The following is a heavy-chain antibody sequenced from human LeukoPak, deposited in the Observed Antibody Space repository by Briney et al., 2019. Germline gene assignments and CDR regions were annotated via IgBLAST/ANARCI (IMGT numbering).Heavy chain of an antibody. V-gene: IGHV3-48*01. J-gene: IGHJ4*02. D-gene: IGHD7-27*01. Sequence: PGGSLRLSCVASGFTFSRNSLNWVRQAPGKGPEWVSYISSRSNVIYYADSVKGRFTISRDNSKNTLYLQMNSLRAEDAAVYYCAKGNWGDCWGQGTLVIVSS. CDR1: GFTFSRNS. CDR2: ISSRSNVI. CDR3: AKGNWGDC.